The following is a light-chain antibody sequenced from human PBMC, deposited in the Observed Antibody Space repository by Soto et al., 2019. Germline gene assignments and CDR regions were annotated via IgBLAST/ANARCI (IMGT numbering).Light chain of an antibody. Sequence: EIVLTQSPATLSLSPGDRATLSWRASQSVSTYLAWYQQKPGQAPRPLIYDASSRATGIPARFSGSGSGTDFTLTISSLEPEDFAVYYCQQRSNWPPITFGQGTRLEIK. CDR3: QQRSNWPPIT. CDR2: DAS. CDR1: QSVSTY. V-gene: IGKV3-11*01. J-gene: IGKJ5*01.